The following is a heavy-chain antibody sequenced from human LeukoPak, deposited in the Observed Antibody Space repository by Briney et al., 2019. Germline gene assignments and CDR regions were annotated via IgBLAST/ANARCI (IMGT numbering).Heavy chain of an antibody. CDR2: INRTGNYI. V-gene: IGHV3-21*01. CDR1: GYTFIRYN. Sequence: GGSLRVSCVASGYTFIRYNMNGVRPAPGKGLEWVSSINRTGNYIYYADSVKGRFTISTDNAQNSLFLQMNSLRVEDMAVYYCARVLETDCSGGSCYSGLDYWGQGTLVTASS. J-gene: IGHJ4*02. D-gene: IGHD2-15*01. CDR3: ARVLETDCSGGSCYSGLDY.